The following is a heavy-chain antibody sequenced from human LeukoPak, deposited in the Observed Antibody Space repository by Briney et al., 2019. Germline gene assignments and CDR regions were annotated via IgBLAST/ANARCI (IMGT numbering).Heavy chain of an antibody. CDR2: INHSGST. D-gene: IGHD6-6*01. Sequence: SETLSLTCAVYGGSFSGYYWSWIRQPPGKGLEWIGEINHSGSTNYNPSLKSRVTISVDTSKNQFSLKLSSVTAAETAVYYCARVGQQLVYWYFDLWGGGTLVTVSS. CDR1: GGSFSGYY. CDR3: ARVGQQLVYWYFDL. V-gene: IGHV4-34*01. J-gene: IGHJ2*01.